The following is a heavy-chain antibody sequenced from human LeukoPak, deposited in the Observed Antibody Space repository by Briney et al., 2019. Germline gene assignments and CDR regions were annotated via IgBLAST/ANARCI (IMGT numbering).Heavy chain of an antibody. V-gene: IGHV4-61*01. CDR2: IYYSGST. CDR3: ARVPGGGTAAN. CDR1: GGSVSSDSYY. D-gene: IGHD1-7*01. J-gene: IGHJ3*01. Sequence: SETLSVTCTVSGGSVSSDSYYWSWIRQPPGKGLEWIGYIYYSGSTNYNPSLKSRVTISVDTSKNQFSLKMSSVTAADTAVYYCARVPGGGTAANWGQGTMVTVSS.